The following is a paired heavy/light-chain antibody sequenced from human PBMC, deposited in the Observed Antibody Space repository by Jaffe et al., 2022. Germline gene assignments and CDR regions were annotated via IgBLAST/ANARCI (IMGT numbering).Heavy chain of an antibody. CDR2: IYHSGNT. J-gene: IGHJ4*02. CDR3: ARHQCSGDTCYASGVDF. CDR1: GSAITSGYY. V-gene: IGHV4-38-2*02. Sequence: QVQLQESGPGLVKPSETLSLTCTVSGSAITSGYYWGWIRQPPGMGLEWIASIYHSGNTYYNPSVKSRVTISVDTSKNQISLKVRSVTAAETAVYYCARHQCSGDTCYASGVDFWGQGTLVSVSS. D-gene: IGHD2-15*01.
Light chain of an antibody. CDR3: SSYSRTGTLLV. CDR2: DVN. Sequence: QSALTQPASVSGSPGQSITISCTGTSDDVGRYSFVSWYQQHPGKAPKLILYDVNNRPSGISNRFSGSKSGNTASLTISGLQAEDEADYYCSSYSRTGTLLVFGGGTKLTVL. CDR1: SDDVGRYSF. J-gene: IGLJ3*02. V-gene: IGLV2-14*03.